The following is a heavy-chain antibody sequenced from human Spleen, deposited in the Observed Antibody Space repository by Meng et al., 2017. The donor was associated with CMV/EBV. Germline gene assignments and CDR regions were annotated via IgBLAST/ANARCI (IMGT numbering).Heavy chain of an antibody. V-gene: IGHV4-34*01. CDR2: INHSGST. J-gene: IGHJ5*02. CDR3: ARGGRWELHGGPDL. D-gene: IGHD1-26*01. CDR1: GGSFSGYY. Sequence: QTLSLTCAVYGGSFSGYYWSWIRQPPGKGLEWIGEINHSGSTNYNPSLKSRVIISADTSNYQFSLKMTSLTAADTAIYYCARGGRWELHGGPDLWGQGTLVTVSS.